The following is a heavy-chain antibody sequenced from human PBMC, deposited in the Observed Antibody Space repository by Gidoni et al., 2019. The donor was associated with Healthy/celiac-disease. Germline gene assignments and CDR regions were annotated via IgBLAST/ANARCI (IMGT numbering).Heavy chain of an antibody. D-gene: IGHD3-10*01. CDR1: GFTFSDHY. CDR2: TRNKANSYTT. V-gene: IGHV3-72*01. CDR3: AVESIVGPGSFDY. Sequence: EVQLVESGGGLVQPGGSLRLSCAASGFTFSDHYMDWVRQAPGKGLEWVGRTRNKANSYTTEYAASVKGRFTISRDDSKNSLYLQMNSLKTEDTAVYYCAVESIVGPGSFDYWGQGTLVTVSS. J-gene: IGHJ4*02.